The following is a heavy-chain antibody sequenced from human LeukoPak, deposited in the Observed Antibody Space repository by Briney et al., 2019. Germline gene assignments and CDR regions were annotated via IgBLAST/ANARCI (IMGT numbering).Heavy chain of an antibody. D-gene: IGHD6-13*01. J-gene: IGHJ5*02. Sequence: SETLSLTCAVYGGSFSGYYWSWIRQPPGKGLEWIGEINHSGSTNYNPSLKSRVTISVDTSKNQFSLKLSSVTAADTAVYYCARRGGYRGIVAADTWFDPWGQGTLVTVSS. CDR3: ARRGGYRGIVAADTWFDP. CDR1: GGSFSGYY. V-gene: IGHV4-34*01. CDR2: INHSGST.